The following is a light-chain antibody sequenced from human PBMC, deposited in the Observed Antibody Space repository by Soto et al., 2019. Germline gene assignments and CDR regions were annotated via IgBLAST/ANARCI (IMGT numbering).Light chain of an antibody. Sequence: DIQMTQSPSSLSASVGERVTITCRASQGISNYLAWYQQKPGKVPKLLIYAASTLQSGVPSRFSGSGSGTDFTLTISRLQPEDVATYYCQKDNRPSGTFGPVTKVDIK. CDR1: QGISNY. V-gene: IGKV1-27*01. J-gene: IGKJ3*01. CDR3: QKDNRPSGT. CDR2: AAS.